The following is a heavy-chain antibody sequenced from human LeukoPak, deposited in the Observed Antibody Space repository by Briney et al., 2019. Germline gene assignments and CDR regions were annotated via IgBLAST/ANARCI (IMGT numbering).Heavy chain of an antibody. Sequence: ASVKVSCKASGGTFSSYAISWVRQAPGQGLEWMGWISAYNGNTNYAQKLQGRVTMTTDTSTSTAYMELRSLRSDDTAVYYCARVDSGSYWNWGQGTLVTVSS. V-gene: IGHV1-18*01. J-gene: IGHJ4*02. CDR3: ARVDSGSYWN. CDR1: GGTFSSYA. CDR2: ISAYNGNT. D-gene: IGHD1-26*01.